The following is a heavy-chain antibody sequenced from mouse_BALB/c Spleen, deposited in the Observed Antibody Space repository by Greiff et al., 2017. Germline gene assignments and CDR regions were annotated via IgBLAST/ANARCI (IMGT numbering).Heavy chain of an antibody. CDR1: GYTFTDYA. CDR2: ISTYYGDA. J-gene: IGHJ2*01. Sequence: VQRVESGAELVRPGVSVKISCKGSGYTFTDYAMHWVKQSHAKSLEWIGVISTYYGDASYNQKFKGKATMTVDKSSSTAYMELARLTSEDSAIYYCASGRNYYFDYWGQGTTLTVSS. V-gene: IGHV1S137*01. CDR3: ASGRNYYFDY.